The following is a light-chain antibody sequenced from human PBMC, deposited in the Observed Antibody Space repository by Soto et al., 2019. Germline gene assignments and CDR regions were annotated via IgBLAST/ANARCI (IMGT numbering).Light chain of an antibody. CDR1: SSDVGSYNL. J-gene: IGLJ1*01. CDR3: CSYAGSSTSPYV. CDR2: EVS. V-gene: IGLV2-23*02. Sequence: QSALTQPASVSGSPGQWITISCTGTSSDVGSYNLVSWYQQHPGKAPKLMIYEVSKRPSGVSNRFSGSKSGNTASLTISGLQAEDEADYYCCSYAGSSTSPYVFGTGTKVTVL.